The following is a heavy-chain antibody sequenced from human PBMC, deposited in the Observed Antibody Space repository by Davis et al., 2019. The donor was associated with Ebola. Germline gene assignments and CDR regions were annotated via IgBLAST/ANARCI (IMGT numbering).Heavy chain of an antibody. D-gene: IGHD6-19*01. Sequence: SVKVSRKASGGTFSSYAISWVRQAPGQGIEWMGRIIPILGIANYAQKFQGRVTITADKPTSTAYMELSSLSSEDTAVYYCARDLGAGTFPAYWGQGTLVTVSS. CDR2: IIPILGIA. CDR1: GGTFSSYA. CDR3: ARDLGAGTFPAY. V-gene: IGHV1-69*04. J-gene: IGHJ4*02.